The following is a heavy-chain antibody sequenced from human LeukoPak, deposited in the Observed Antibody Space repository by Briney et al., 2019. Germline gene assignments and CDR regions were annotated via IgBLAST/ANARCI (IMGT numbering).Heavy chain of an antibody. D-gene: IGHD3-10*01. Sequence: SVKVSCKASGGTFSSYTISWVRQAPGQGLEWMGGIIPIFGTANYAQKFQGRVTITTDESTSTAYMELSSLRSEDTAVYYCARCGDDNYYYYYMDGWGKGSTVTVCS. CDR2: IIPIFGTA. J-gene: IGHJ6*03. CDR3: ARCGDDNYYYYYMDG. CDR1: GGTFSSYT. V-gene: IGHV1-69*05.